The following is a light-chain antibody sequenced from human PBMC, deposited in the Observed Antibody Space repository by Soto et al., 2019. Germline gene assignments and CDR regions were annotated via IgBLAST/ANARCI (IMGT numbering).Light chain of an antibody. CDR2: DVS. J-gene: IGLJ1*01. Sequence: QSAXTQPASVSGXXXXSXXXXXXGXSXXVGGYNYVSWYQQHPGKAPKLMIYDVSNRPSGVSNRFSGSKSGNTASLTISGLQAEDEADYYCSSYTSSSTYVFGTGTKLTVL. CDR3: SSYTSSSTYV. CDR1: SXXVGGYNY. V-gene: IGLV2-14*01.